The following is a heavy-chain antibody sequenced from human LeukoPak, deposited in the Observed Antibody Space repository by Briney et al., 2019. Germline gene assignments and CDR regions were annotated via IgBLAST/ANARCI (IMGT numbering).Heavy chain of an antibody. CDR1: RFTFSSYA. J-gene: IGHJ4*02. CDR3: ARGGWELLGDFDY. CDR2: ISYDGSNK. D-gene: IGHD1-26*01. V-gene: IGHV3-30-3*01. Sequence: GGSLRLSCAASRFTFSSYAMHWVRQAPGKGLEWVAVISYDGSNKYYADSVKGRFTISRDNSKNTLYLQMNSLRAEDTAVYYCARGGWELLGDFDYWGQGTLVTVSS.